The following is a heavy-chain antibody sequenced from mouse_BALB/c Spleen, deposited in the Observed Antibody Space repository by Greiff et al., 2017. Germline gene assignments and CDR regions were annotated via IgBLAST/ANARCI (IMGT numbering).Heavy chain of an antibody. CDR1: GFNIKDTY. V-gene: IGHV14-3*02. CDR3: ASDYYGYDWFAY. D-gene: IGHD2-2*01. CDR2: IDPANGNT. J-gene: IGHJ3*01. Sequence: EVQLHQSGAELVKPGASVKLSCTASGFNIKDTYMHWVKQRPEQGLEWIGRIDPANGNTKYDPKFQGKATITADTSSNTSYLQLSSLTSEDTAVYYCASDYYGYDWFAYWGQGTLVTVSA.